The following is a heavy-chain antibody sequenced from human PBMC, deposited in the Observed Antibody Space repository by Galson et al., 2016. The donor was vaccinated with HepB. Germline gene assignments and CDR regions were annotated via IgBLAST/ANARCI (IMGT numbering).Heavy chain of an antibody. CDR3: AKDITTEASGLNY. V-gene: IGHV3-9*01. D-gene: IGHD2/OR15-2a*01. CDR2: INWDSTGI. CDR1: GLTFDDYA. Sequence: LRLSCAASGLTFDDYAMHWVRQAPGKGLEWVSGINWDSTGIDYADSVKGRFTISRDNAKHSLYLQMNSLRTEDTALYYCAKDITTEASGLNYWGQGTLVTVSS. J-gene: IGHJ4*02.